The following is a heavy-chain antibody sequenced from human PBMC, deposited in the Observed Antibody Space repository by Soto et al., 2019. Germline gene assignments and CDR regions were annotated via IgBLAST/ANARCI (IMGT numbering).Heavy chain of an antibody. CDR1: GFSFSGHT. V-gene: IGHV3-21*01. CDR3: ARVVYFDRSAYGL. J-gene: IGHJ3*01. Sequence: PAGSLRLSSAASGFSFSGHTLNWVRQAPGKGLEWVSSISGDSNYIYYADSVQGRFTISRDNAKNSVYLQMNSLRAEDTAVYYCARVVYFDRSAYGLWGQGTMVTVSS. D-gene: IGHD3-22*01. CDR2: ISGDSNYI.